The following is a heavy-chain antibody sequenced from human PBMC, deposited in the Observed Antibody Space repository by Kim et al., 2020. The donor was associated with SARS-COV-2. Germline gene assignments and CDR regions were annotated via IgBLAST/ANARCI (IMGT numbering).Heavy chain of an antibody. J-gene: IGHJ4*02. CDR1: GFTLRVHG. Sequence: GGSLRLSCATSGFTLRVHGIHWVRQAPGRGLEWVAVSPYEGRNEKYADSVKGRFTISRDTSKNRLYLQMSSLRVEDTAVYYCARDGGSGWSPSYYFDNWGQGTRVTVSS. CDR2: SPYEGRNE. CDR3: ARDGGSGWSPSYYFDN. D-gene: IGHD6-19*01. V-gene: IGHV3-33*05.